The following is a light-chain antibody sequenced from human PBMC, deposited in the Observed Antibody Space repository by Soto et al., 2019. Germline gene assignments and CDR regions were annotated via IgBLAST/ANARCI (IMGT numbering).Light chain of an antibody. Sequence: EIVMTQSPATLSVSPGESATLSCRASQSVSSNLVWYQQKPGQAPRVVIYGASTRGIGIPARFSGSGSGTEFTLTISGLQSEDSAVYYCQQYNRWPSWTFGQGTKVDIX. CDR3: QQYNRWPSWT. V-gene: IGKV3-15*01. CDR1: QSVSSN. J-gene: IGKJ1*01. CDR2: GAS.